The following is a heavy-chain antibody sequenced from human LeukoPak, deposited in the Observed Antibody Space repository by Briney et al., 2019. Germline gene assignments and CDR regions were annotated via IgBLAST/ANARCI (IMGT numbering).Heavy chain of an antibody. J-gene: IGHJ3*02. Sequence: SETLSLTCTVSGGSISSYYWSWIRQPAGKGLEWIGRIYTSGSTNYNPSLKSRVTMSVDTSKNQFSLKLSSVTAADTAVYYCARARIWFGEAPEAFDIWGQGTMVTVSS. CDR1: GGSISSYY. D-gene: IGHD3-10*01. CDR2: IYTSGST. CDR3: ARARIWFGEAPEAFDI. V-gene: IGHV4-4*07.